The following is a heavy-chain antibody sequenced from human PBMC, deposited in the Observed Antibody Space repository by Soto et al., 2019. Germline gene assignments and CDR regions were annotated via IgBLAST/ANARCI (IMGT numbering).Heavy chain of an antibody. Sequence: EVQLLESGGGLVQPGGSLRLPCAASGFTFINYAMSWVRQAPGKGLEWVSTISVSGGTAYYADPVKGRFTISRDNSKKTVYLQMNSLRAEDTAVYFCAKGLYYDDSSGYRVFDYWGQGTLVTVSS. D-gene: IGHD3-22*01. CDR2: ISVSGGTA. J-gene: IGHJ4*02. V-gene: IGHV3-23*01. CDR3: AKGLYYDDSSGYRVFDY. CDR1: GFTFINYA.